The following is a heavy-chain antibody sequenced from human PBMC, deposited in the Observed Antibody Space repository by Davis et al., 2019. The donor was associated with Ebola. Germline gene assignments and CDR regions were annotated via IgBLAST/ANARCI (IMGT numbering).Heavy chain of an antibody. Sequence: AASVKVSCKASGYTFTSYGITWVRQAPGQGLEWMGWINPHNGNTNYAQNVQGRVTMTRNTSISTAYMELSSLRSEDTAVYYCARLTVTWWFDPWGQGTLVTVSS. CDR2: INPHNGNT. D-gene: IGHD4-17*01. V-gene: IGHV1-8*02. CDR1: GYTFTSYG. J-gene: IGHJ5*02. CDR3: ARLTVTWWFDP.